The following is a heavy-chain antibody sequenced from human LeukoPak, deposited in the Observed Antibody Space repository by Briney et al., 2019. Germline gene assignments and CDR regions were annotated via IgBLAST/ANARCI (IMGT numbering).Heavy chain of an antibody. Sequence: PGGSLRLSCAASGFTFSSYWMSWVRQAPGKGLEWVANIKQDGSEKYYVDSVKGRFTISRDNSKNTLFLQMNSLRAEDTAVYYSTTGYSSGWYGRFDYWGQGTLVTVSS. J-gene: IGHJ4*02. CDR3: TTGYSSGWYGRFDY. CDR2: IKQDGSEK. CDR1: GFTFSSYW. D-gene: IGHD6-13*01. V-gene: IGHV3-7*01.